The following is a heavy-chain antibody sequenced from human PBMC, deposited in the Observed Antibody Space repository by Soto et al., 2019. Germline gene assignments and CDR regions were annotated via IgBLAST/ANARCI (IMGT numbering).Heavy chain of an antibody. Sequence: QVQLVESGGGVVQPGRSLRLSCAASGFSFSTYAMHWVRQAPGKGLEWVAVISDDGSNKYYADSARGRFTISRDNSKKSLYLQMNSLRAEDTAVYYCAKETTLTTFLGYFYYYGMDVWGQGTTVTVSS. V-gene: IGHV3-30*18. J-gene: IGHJ6*02. CDR1: GFSFSTYA. CDR3: AKETTLTTFLGYFYYYGMDV. CDR2: ISDDGSNK. D-gene: IGHD4-17*01.